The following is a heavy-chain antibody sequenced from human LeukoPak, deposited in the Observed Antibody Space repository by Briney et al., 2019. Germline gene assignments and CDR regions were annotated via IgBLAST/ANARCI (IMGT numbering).Heavy chain of an antibody. CDR1: GGSISSYY. D-gene: IGHD5-18*01. J-gene: IGHJ4*02. CDR2: IYYSGST. CDR3: ARDRYGYLDY. V-gene: IGHV4-59*01. Sequence: SETLSLTCTVSGGSISSYYWSWIRQPPGKGLEWIGYIYYSGSTNYNPSLKSRVTISVDTSKNQFSLKLSSVTAADTAVYYCARDRYGYLDYWGQGTLVTVSS.